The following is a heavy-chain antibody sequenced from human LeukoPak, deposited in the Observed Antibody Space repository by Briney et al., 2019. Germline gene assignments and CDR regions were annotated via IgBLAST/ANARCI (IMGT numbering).Heavy chain of an antibody. Sequence: GGTLRLSCAASGFTFSSYGMSWVRQAPGKGLEWVSAISGSGGSTYYADSVKGRFTISRDNSKNTLYLQMNSLRAEDTAVYYCARYYYDSSGYYYPYLDYWGQGTLVTVSS. D-gene: IGHD3-22*01. CDR2: ISGSGGST. CDR3: ARYYYDSSGYYYPYLDY. V-gene: IGHV3-23*01. J-gene: IGHJ4*02. CDR1: GFTFSSYG.